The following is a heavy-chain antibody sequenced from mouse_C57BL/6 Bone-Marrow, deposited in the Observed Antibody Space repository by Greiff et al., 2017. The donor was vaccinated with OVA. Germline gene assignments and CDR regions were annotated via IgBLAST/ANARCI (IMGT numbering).Heavy chain of an antibody. CDR3: ACYLFAY. CDR1: GYTFTSYW. J-gene: IGHJ3*01. V-gene: IGHV1-50*01. Sequence: VQLQQPGAELVMPGASVKLSCKASGYTFTSYWMQWVKQRPGQGLEWIGEIDPSDSYTNYNQKFKGKATLTVDTASSTAYMQISSLTSEDSAVYYCACYLFAYWGQGTLVTVSA. CDR2: IDPSDSYT.